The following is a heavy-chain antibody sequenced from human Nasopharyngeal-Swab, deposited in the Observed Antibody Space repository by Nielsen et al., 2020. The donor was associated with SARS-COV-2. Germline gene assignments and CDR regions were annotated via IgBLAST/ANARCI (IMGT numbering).Heavy chain of an antibody. V-gene: IGHV3-9*01. CDR1: GFTFDDYA. Sequence: SLKISCAASGFTFDDYAIHWVRQAPGKGLEWVSGISWNSGSIGYADSVKGRFTISRDNAKNSLYLQMNSLRAEDTALYYCAKVGSGYDNDYWGQGTLVTVSS. CDR3: AKVGSGYDNDY. CDR2: ISWNSGSI. D-gene: IGHD3-22*01. J-gene: IGHJ4*02.